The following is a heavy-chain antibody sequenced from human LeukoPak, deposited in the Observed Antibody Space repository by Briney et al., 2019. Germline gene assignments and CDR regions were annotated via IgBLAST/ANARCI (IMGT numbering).Heavy chain of an antibody. D-gene: IGHD2/OR15-2a*01. Sequence: GGSLRLSCAASGFTFSSYGMHWVRQAPGKGLEWVVVISYDGSNKYYADSVKGRFTISRDNSKNTLYLQMNSLRAEDTAVYYCAKGAILYTMLYADYWGQGTLVIVSS. V-gene: IGHV3-30*18. CDR3: AKGAILYTMLYADY. CDR1: GFTFSSYG. CDR2: ISYDGSNK. J-gene: IGHJ4*02.